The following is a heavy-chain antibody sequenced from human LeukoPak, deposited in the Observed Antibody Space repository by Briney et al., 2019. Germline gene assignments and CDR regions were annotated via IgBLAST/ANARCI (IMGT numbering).Heavy chain of an antibody. CDR1: GGSISRSGYY. CDR2: IYHSGST. Sequence: SETLSLTCTVSGGSISRSGYYWGWIRQPPGKGLEWIGEIYHSGSTNYNPSLKSRVTISVDKSKNQFSLKLSSVTAADTAVYYCARSSTFGVVIGDAFDIWGQGTMVTVSS. CDR3: ARSSTFGVVIGDAFDI. V-gene: IGHV4-39*07. D-gene: IGHD3-3*01. J-gene: IGHJ3*02.